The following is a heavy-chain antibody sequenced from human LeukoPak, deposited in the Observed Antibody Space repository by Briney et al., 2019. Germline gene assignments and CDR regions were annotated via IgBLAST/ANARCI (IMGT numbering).Heavy chain of an antibody. J-gene: IGHJ4*02. CDR1: GITLSNYG. D-gene: IGHD3-22*01. CDR3: AKRGVVIRVILVGFHKEAYYFDS. V-gene: IGHV3-23*01. CDR2: ISGSDGST. Sequence: PGGSLRLSCAVSGITLSNYGMSWVRQGPGKGLEWVAGISGSDGSTNYADSVKGRFTISRDNPKNTLYLQMNSLRAEDTAVYFCAKRGVVIRVILVGFHKEAYYFDSWGQGALVTVSS.